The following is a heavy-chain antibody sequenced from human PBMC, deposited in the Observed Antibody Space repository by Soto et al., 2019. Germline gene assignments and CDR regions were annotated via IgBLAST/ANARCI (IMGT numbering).Heavy chain of an antibody. Sequence: QVQVVQSGVEVRRPGSSVKVSYKASGDTFKNCVISWVRQAPGQGLEWTGGIIPLFGTTDFAQRFQGRLTITTDESTTTAYMELSRLRSEDTATYYCAAELGFGKLSVVWGQGTTVIVSS. CDR1: GDTFKNCV. CDR2: IIPLFGTT. D-gene: IGHD3-10*01. CDR3: AAELGFGKLSVV. J-gene: IGHJ6*02. V-gene: IGHV1-69*01.